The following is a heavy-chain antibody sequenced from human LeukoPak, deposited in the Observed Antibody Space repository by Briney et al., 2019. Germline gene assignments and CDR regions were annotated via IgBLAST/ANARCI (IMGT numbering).Heavy chain of an antibody. CDR3: ALYSSPSDY. CDR2: IYDSGST. CDR1: GGSTSSYY. J-gene: IGHJ4*02. Sequence: SETLSLTCTVSGGSTSSYYWSWIRQPPGKGLEWIGFIYDSGSTYYNPSLKSRVTISVDTSKNQFSLKLSSVTAADTAMYYCALYSSPSDYWGQGTLVTVSS. V-gene: IGHV4-59*01. D-gene: IGHD6-6*01.